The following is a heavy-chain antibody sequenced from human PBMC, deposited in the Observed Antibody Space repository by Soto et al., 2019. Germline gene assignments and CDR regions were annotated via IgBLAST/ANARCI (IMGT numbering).Heavy chain of an antibody. CDR1: GFTFSSYA. V-gene: IGHV3-23*01. Sequence: GGSLRLSCAASGFTFSSYAMSWVRQAPGKGLEWVSAISGSGGSTYYADSVKGRFTISRDNSKNTLYLQMNSLRAEDTAVYYCATFLPQYGGNSVGADYWGQGTLVTVSS. D-gene: IGHD2-21*02. CDR3: ATFLPQYGGNSVGADY. CDR2: ISGSGGST. J-gene: IGHJ4*02.